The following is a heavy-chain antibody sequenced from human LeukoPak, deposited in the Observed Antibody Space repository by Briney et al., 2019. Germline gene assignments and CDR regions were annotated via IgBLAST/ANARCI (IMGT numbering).Heavy chain of an antibody. J-gene: IGHJ6*02. CDR1: GYTFTGYY. D-gene: IGHD5-12*01. V-gene: IGHV1-2*02. CDR3: ARDGNSGYDLAV. Sequence: ASEKVSCKAPGYTFTGYYMHWVRQAPGQGLEWMGWINPNSGGTNYAQKFQGRVTMTRDTSISTAYMELSRLRSDDTAVYYCARDGNSGYDLAVWGQGTTVTVSS. CDR2: INPNSGGT.